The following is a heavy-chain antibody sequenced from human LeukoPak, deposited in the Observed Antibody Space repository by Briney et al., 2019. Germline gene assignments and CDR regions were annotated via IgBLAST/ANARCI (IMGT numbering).Heavy chain of an antibody. Sequence: SETLSLTCAVYGGSFSGYYWSWIRQPPGKGLEWIGEINHSGSTNYNPSLKSRVTISVDTSKSQFSLKLSSVTAADTAIYYCARYSGSYPHDAFDIWGQGTMVTVSS. D-gene: IGHD1-26*01. CDR1: GGSFSGYY. CDR3: ARYSGSYPHDAFDI. J-gene: IGHJ3*02. CDR2: INHSGST. V-gene: IGHV4-34*01.